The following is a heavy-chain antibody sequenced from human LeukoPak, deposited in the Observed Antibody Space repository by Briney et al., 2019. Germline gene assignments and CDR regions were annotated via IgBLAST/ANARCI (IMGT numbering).Heavy chain of an antibody. CDR2: TYYRSKWYK. CDR3: ARGPSYFQH. Sequence: SQTLSLTCAISGDSASSNSATWNWIRQSPSRGLEWQGRTYYRSKWYKYYAVSVKGRITINPDTSKNQFSLQLNSVTPEDTAVYYCARGPSYFQHWGQGTLVTVSS. V-gene: IGHV6-1*01. CDR1: GDSASSNSAT. J-gene: IGHJ1*01.